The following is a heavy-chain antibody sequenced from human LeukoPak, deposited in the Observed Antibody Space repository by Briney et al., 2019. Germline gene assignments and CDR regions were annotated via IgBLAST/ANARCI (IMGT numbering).Heavy chain of an antibody. CDR3: AREASGGSEAFDI. V-gene: IGHV4-31*03. Sequence: PSETLSLTCTVSGGSISSDGYYWSWIRQHPGKGLEWIGYIYYSGSTYYNPSLKSRVTISVDTSKNQFSLKLSSVTAADTAVYYCAREASGGSEAFDIWGQGTMVTVSS. J-gene: IGHJ3*02. CDR1: GGSISSDGYY. CDR2: IYYSGST. D-gene: IGHD3-10*01.